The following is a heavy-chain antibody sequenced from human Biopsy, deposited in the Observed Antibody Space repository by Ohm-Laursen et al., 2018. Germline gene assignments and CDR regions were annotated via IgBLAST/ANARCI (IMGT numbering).Heavy chain of an antibody. V-gene: IGHV1-69*01. CDR3: ARGEGSSWFDP. D-gene: IGHD1-26*01. CDR2: IIPIPNVA. Sequence: GSSVKVSCKASGYTFTTYGISWVRQAPGQGLEWMGGIIPIPNVATYAQKFQGRITITADESTSTAYMELSSLTSDDTAVYFCARGEGSSWFDPWGHGTLVTVSS. CDR1: GYTFTTYG. J-gene: IGHJ5*02.